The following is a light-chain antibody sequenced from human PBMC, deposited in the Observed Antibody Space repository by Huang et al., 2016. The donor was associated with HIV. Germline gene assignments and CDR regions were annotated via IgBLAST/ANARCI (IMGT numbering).Light chain of an antibody. V-gene: IGKV4-1*01. J-gene: IGKJ5*01. CDR1: QSLLYSLNNKND. CDR3: QQYYQNPQT. Sequence: DIVMTQSPDSLSVSPGERATIDCKSSQSLLYSLNNKNDLAWFQQKPGRPPKLLLYWASTRESGIPERVSGSGSGTDFTLTINNLQPEDVATYYCQQYYQNPQTFGQGT. CDR2: WAS.